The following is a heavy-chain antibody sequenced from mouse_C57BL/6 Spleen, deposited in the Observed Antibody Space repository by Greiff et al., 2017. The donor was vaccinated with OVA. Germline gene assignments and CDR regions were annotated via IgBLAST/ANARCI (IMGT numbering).Heavy chain of an antibody. J-gene: IGHJ4*01. Sequence: QVQLQQSGAELVKPGASVKISCKASGYAFSSYWMNWVKQRPGKGLEWIGQIYPGDGDTNYNGKFKGKATLTAAKSSSTAYMQLSSLTAEDSAVYFCAREVGKGDYYAMDYWGQGTSVTVSS. CDR1: GYAFSSYW. V-gene: IGHV1-80*01. CDR2: IYPGDGDT. CDR3: AREVGKGDYYAMDY. D-gene: IGHD1-1*02.